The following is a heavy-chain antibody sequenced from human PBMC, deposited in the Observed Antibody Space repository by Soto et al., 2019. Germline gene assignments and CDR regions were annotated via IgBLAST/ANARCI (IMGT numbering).Heavy chain of an antibody. CDR3: AIERGGYSYGYPWFDP. Sequence: QVQLVQSGAEVKKPGSSVKVSCKASGGTFSNYAVSWVRQAPGQGLEWMGGIIPIFGTANYAQKFQGRVRIXXDESTSTAYVVLSSLRSDDTAVYYCAIERGGYSYGYPWFDPWGQGTLVTVSS. D-gene: IGHD5-18*01. CDR1: GGTFSNYA. V-gene: IGHV1-69*05. CDR2: IIPIFGTA. J-gene: IGHJ5*02.